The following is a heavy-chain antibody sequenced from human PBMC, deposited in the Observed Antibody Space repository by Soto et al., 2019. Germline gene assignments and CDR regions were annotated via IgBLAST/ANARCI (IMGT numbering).Heavy chain of an antibody. Sequence: PSETLSLTCSVSGASIYNGGYYWSWIRQHPGKGLEWIGYIYYSGSTYYNPSLKSRVTISVDTSKNQFSLKLSSVTAADTAVYYCARAEDGYNPPPWHWGQGTLVTVSS. CDR3: ARAEDGYNPPPWH. CDR1: GASIYNGGYY. J-gene: IGHJ1*01. D-gene: IGHD5-12*01. CDR2: IYYSGST. V-gene: IGHV4-31*03.